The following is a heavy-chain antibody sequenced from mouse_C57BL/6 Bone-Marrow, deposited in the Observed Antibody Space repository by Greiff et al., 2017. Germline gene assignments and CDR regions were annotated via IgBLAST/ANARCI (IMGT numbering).Heavy chain of an antibody. Sequence: QVQLKQSGAELAKPGASVKLSCKASGYTFTSYWMHWVKQRPGQGLEWIGYINPSSGYTKYNQKFKDKATLTADKSPSTAYMQLSSLTYEDSAVYYCAREPENLVHTVRGLRYFDVWGTGTTVTVSS. CDR2: INPSSGYT. CDR1: GYTFTSYW. V-gene: IGHV1-7*01. D-gene: IGHD1-1*01. CDR3: AREPENLVHTVRGLRYFDV. J-gene: IGHJ1*03.